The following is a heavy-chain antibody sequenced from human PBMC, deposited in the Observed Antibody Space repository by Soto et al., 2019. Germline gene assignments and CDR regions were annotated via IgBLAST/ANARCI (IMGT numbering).Heavy chain of an antibody. CDR3: ARVRVRFLEWLGSEG. CDR1: GGTFSSYA. D-gene: IGHD3-3*01. V-gene: IGHV1-69*12. CDR2: IIPIFGTA. J-gene: IGHJ4*02. Sequence: QVQLVQSGAEVKKPGSSVKVSCKASGGTFSSYAISWVRQAPGQGLEWMGGIIPIFGTANYAQKFQGRVTIPADESASTAYVELRSLRSEDTAVYYCARVRVRFLEWLGSEGWGQGTLVTVSS.